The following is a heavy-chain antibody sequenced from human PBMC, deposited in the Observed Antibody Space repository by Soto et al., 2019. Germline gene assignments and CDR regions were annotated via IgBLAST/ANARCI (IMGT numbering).Heavy chain of an antibody. D-gene: IGHD4-17*01. CDR2: ISSSSSTI. CDR1: GFTFSSYS. J-gene: IGHJ4*02. Sequence: EVQLVESGGGLVQPGGSLRLSCAASGFTFSSYSMNWVRQAPGKGLEWVSYISSSSSTIYYADSVKGRFTISRDNAKNSMYLQMNSLRAEDTAVYYCARGVATVASDYWGQGTLVTVSS. CDR3: ARGVATVASDY. V-gene: IGHV3-48*01.